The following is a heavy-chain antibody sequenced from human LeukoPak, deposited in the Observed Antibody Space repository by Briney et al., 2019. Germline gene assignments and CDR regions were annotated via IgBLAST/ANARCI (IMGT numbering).Heavy chain of an antibody. CDR3: ARGLSSSWYWFDT. V-gene: IGHV4-61*02. CDR1: GGSISSESYY. D-gene: IGHD2-2*01. J-gene: IGHJ5*02. CDR2: INTSGNI. Sequence: SETLSLTCTVSGGSISSESYYWSWIRQPAGKGLEWIGRINTSGNINYNPSLKSRVTLSVDTSNNQFSLKLSSLTAADTAVYYCARGLSSSWYWFDTWGQGTLVTVSS.